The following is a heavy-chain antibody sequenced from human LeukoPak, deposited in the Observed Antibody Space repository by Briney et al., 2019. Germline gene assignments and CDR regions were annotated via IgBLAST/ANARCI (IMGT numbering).Heavy chain of an antibody. CDR3: ARVGSHNFAFDI. CDR2: IYSGGTT. CDR1: GFTVSSSY. V-gene: IGHV3-66*01. J-gene: IGHJ3*02. Sequence: GGSLRLSCAASGFTVSSSYMSWVRQAPAKCLEGVSVIYSGGTTYYADSVKGRFSFSRDNSKNTLYLQMNSVRAEDTAVYYCARVGSHNFAFDIWGQGTMVTVSS.